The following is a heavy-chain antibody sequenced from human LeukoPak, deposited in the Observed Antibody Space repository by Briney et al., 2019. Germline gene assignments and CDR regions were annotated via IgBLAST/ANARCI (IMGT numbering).Heavy chain of an antibody. CDR2: ISGSGVNT. V-gene: IGHV3-23*01. D-gene: IGHD4/OR15-4a*01. CDR1: GFTFDNYA. J-gene: IGHJ6*02. Sequence: GGSLRLSCAASGFTFDNYAMNWVRQAPGKELEWVLGISGSGVNTYYADSVKGRFTISRDNSKNTLYLQLNSLRGEDTAIYYCARDTSFNYGAHAMDVWGQGTTVTVSS. CDR3: ARDTSFNYGAHAMDV.